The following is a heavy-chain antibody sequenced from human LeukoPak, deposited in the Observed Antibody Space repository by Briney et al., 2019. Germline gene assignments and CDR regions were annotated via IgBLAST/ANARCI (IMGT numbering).Heavy chain of an antibody. CDR1: GFTFSSYG. CDR3: AKDTAMAYYYYYYMDV. D-gene: IGHD5-18*01. CDR2: ITTSSTYI. V-gene: IGHV3-21*01. Sequence: GGTLRLSCAASGFTFSSYGMSWVRQAPGKGLEWVSSITTSSTYIYYGDSVKGRFTISRDNAKNSLYLQMNGLRAEDTAVYYCAKDTAMAYYYYYYMDVWGKGTTVTISS. J-gene: IGHJ6*03.